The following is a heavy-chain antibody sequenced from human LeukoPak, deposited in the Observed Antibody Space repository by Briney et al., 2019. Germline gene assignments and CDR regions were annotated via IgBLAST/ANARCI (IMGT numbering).Heavy chain of an antibody. Sequence: GGPLRLSCAGSGFIFSSYEMNWVRQAPGKGLEWVSYISNTDSTIYYADSVKGRFTISRDNAKNSLYLQMDSLRVEDTAVYYCARDGGLSNNVCFLDYWGQGTLVTVSS. V-gene: IGHV3-48*03. J-gene: IGHJ4*02. D-gene: IGHD2/OR15-2a*01. CDR3: ARDGGLSNNVCFLDY. CDR2: ISNTDSTI. CDR1: GFIFSSYE.